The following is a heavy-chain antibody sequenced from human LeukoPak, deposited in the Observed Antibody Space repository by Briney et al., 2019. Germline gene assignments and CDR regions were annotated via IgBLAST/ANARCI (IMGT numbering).Heavy chain of an antibody. D-gene: IGHD3-10*01. CDR3: ARPIRSRDNNWFDP. J-gene: IGHJ5*02. CDR1: GGSISSYY. V-gene: IGHV4-39*01. Sequence: PSETLSLTCTVSGGSISSYYWGWIRQPPGKGLEWIANIYHTGATYYNPSLKSRVTISVDTSANQFSLKVNSVTAADTAVYYCARPIRSRDNNWFDPWGQGILVTVSS. CDR2: IYHTGAT.